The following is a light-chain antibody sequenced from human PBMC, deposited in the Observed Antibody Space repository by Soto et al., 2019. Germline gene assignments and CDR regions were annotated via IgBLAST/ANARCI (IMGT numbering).Light chain of an antibody. CDR1: KSVSNY. Sequence: EIVLTQSPATLSLSPGERATLSCGASKSVSNYLAWYQQKSGQAPRLLIYGASSRASGIPDRFSGSGSGTDFTLTISRLEPEDFAVYYCQQRSNWPTFGQGTKVDIK. CDR2: GAS. V-gene: IGKV3D-20*02. J-gene: IGKJ1*01. CDR3: QQRSNWPT.